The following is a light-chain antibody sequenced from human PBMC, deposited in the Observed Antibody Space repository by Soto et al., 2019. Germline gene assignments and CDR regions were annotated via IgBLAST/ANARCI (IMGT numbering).Light chain of an antibody. CDR3: LQHNNLPFT. Sequence: DIQMTQSPTSLSASVGDRVTITCRASQDISNALDWYQQKPGKAPKRLIYASSSWQSGPPARFSGSGSGTEFTLTINSLQPEDFATYFCLQHNNLPFTFGPGTKVDV. CDR1: QDISNA. V-gene: IGKV1-17*01. CDR2: ASS. J-gene: IGKJ3*01.